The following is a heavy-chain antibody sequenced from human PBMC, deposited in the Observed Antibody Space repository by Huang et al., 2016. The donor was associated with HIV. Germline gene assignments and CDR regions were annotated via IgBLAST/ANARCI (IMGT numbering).Heavy chain of an antibody. V-gene: IGHV1-3*01. J-gene: IGHJ5*02. CDR1: GYTFTTYP. Sequence: QVQLVQSGAEVKKPGASVKVSCKASGYTFTTYPIHWVRQAPGQRLEWMGWIKAGNGKTKYAQKFQGRVTITSDTSASTAYRELSSRRSEDTAVYYCARGPPPRWFDPWGQGTLVTVSS. CDR3: ARGPPPRWFDP. CDR2: IKAGNGKT.